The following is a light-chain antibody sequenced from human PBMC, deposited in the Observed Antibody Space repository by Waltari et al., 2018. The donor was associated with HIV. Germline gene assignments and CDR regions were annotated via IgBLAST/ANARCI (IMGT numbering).Light chain of an antibody. CDR3: QQYYSPPFT. V-gene: IGKV4-1*01. CDR1: QTIVYGSNTEKY. Sequence: DIVMTQSPDSLAVSLGERATIDCRSSQTIVYGSNTEKYVAWYQQKAGQPPKLLMSWACTREAGVPDRVSGSGSGTDFALTINNLQAEDVAVYFCQQYYSPPFTFGGGTKVEIK. CDR2: WAC. J-gene: IGKJ4*01.